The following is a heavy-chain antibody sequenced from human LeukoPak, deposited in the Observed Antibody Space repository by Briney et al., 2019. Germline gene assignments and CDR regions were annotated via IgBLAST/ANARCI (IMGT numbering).Heavy chain of an antibody. Sequence: SVKVSCKAPGGTFSSYAISWVRQAPGQGLEWMGRIIPILGIANYAQKFQGRVTITADKSTSTAYMELSSLRSEDTAVYYCAGLERGDCWGQGTLVTVSS. CDR1: GGTFSSYA. CDR3: AGLERGDC. D-gene: IGHD1-26*01. V-gene: IGHV1-69*04. J-gene: IGHJ4*02. CDR2: IIPILGIA.